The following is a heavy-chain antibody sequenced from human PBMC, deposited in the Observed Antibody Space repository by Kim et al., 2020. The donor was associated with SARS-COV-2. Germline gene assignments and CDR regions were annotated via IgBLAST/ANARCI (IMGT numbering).Heavy chain of an antibody. CDR2: INHSGST. V-gene: IGHV4-34*01. Sequence: SETLSLTCAVYGGSFSGYYWSWIRQPPGKGLEWIGEINHSGSTNYNPSLKSRVTISVDTSKNQFSLKLSSVTAADTAVYYCARWGSSSRDYWGQGTLVTVSS. J-gene: IGHJ4*02. CDR3: ARWGSSSRDY. D-gene: IGHD6-13*01. CDR1: GGSFSGYY.